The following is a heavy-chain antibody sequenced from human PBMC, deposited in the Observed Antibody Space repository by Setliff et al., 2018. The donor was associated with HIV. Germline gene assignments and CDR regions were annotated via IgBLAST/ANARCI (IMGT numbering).Heavy chain of an antibody. Sequence: SETLSLTCTVSGGSISSGTSYWSWIRQPAGKGLEWIGRFYTSGSTNYSPSLKSRVTMSVDTSKNQFSLKLSSVTAADTAVYYCAREIQASLDPPYGYNYFDPWGQGILVTVSS. CDR3: AREIQASLDPPYGYNYFDP. D-gene: IGHD3-9*01. CDR2: FYTSGST. CDR1: GGSISSGTSY. V-gene: IGHV4-61*02. J-gene: IGHJ5*02.